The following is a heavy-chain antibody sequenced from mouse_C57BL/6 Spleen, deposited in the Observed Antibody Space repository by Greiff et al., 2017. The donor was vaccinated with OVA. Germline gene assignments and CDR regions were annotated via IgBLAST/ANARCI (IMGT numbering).Heavy chain of an antibody. J-gene: IGHJ2*01. CDR1: GYTFTDYY. CDR3: ARSPYYGSREYFDY. V-gene: IGHV1-76*01. D-gene: IGHD1-1*01. Sequence: QVQLQQSGAELVRPGASVKLSCKASGYTFTDYYINWVKQRPGQGLEWIARIYPGSGNTYYNEKFKGKATLTAEKSSSTAYMQLSSLTSEDSAVYFCARSPYYGSREYFDYWGQGTTLTVSS. CDR2: IYPGSGNT.